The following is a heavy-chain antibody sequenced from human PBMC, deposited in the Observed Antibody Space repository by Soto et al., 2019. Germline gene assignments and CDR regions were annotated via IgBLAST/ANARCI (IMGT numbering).Heavy chain of an antibody. V-gene: IGHV3-21*01. J-gene: IGHJ3*02. D-gene: IGHD2-15*01. CDR3: ARRYCSGGSCYSDAFDI. Sequence: EVQLVESGGGLVKPGGSLRLSCAASGFTFSSYSMNWVRQAPGKGLEWVSSISSSSSYIYYADSVKGRFTISRDNAKNSLDLQMNSLRAEDTAVYYCARRYCSGGSCYSDAFDIWGQGTMVTVSS. CDR2: ISSSSSYI. CDR1: GFTFSSYS.